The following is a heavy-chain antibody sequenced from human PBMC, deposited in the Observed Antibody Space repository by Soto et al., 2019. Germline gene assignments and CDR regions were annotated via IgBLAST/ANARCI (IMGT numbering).Heavy chain of an antibody. CDR2: IKQDGSEE. V-gene: IGHV3-7*04. D-gene: IGHD2-15*01. Sequence: EVQLVESGGGLVQPGGSLRLSCAASGFTFSSYWMSWVRQAPGKGLEWVANIKQDGSEEYYVDSVKGRFTISKDNAKNPLYLQINTLRAEDSAVYYCARDRGWFRFDPWGQGTLVTVSS. CDR1: GFTFSSYW. J-gene: IGHJ5*02. CDR3: ARDRGWFRFDP.